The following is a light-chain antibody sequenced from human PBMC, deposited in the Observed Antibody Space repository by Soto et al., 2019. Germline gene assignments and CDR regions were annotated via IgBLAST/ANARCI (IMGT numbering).Light chain of an antibody. CDR3: KQYGISPPWT. V-gene: IGKV3-20*01. Sequence: PGERATLSCRASQSVSSIYLAWYQQKPGQAPRLLIYGASSRATGIPDRFSGSGSGTDFTLTISRLEPEDFAVYYCKQYGISPPWTIGHETRVEI. J-gene: IGKJ1*01. CDR2: GAS. CDR1: QSVSSIY.